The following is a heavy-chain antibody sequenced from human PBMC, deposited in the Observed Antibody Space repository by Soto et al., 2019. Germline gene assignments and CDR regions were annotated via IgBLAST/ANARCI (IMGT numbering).Heavy chain of an antibody. Sequence: QVQLVESGGGVVQPGRSLRLSCAASGFTFSSYAMHWVRQAPGKGLEWVAVISYDGSNKYYADSVKGRFTISRDNSKNTLYLQMNSLRAEDTAVYYCASAYYYDSSGYSPDDAFDIWGQGTMVTVSS. CDR2: ISYDGSNK. J-gene: IGHJ3*02. V-gene: IGHV3-30-3*01. D-gene: IGHD3-22*01. CDR1: GFTFSSYA. CDR3: ASAYYYDSSGYSPDDAFDI.